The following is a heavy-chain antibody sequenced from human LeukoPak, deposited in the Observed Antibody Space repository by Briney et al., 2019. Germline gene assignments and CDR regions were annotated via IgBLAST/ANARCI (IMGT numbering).Heavy chain of an antibody. CDR1: GYTFTSYA. D-gene: IGHD5-18*01. V-gene: IGHV1-3*01. Sequence: LGASVKVSCKASGYTFTSYAMHWVRQAPGQRLEWMGWINAGNGNTKYSQKFQGRVTITRDTSASTAYMELSSLRSDDTAVYYCARSGYSYGMFDYWGQGTLVTVSS. J-gene: IGHJ4*02. CDR3: ARSGYSYGMFDY. CDR2: INAGNGNT.